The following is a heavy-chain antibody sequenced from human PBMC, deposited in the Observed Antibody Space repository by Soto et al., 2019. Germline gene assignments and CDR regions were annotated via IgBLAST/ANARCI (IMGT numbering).Heavy chain of an antibody. CDR1: GFTFSSYW. D-gene: IGHD1-26*01. V-gene: IGHV3-7*01. CDR2: INRDGSER. J-gene: IGHJ4*02. CDR3: SGAESPDTAYFSLY. Sequence: GGSLRLSCEAYGFTFSSYWMGWVRQAPGKGLEWVANINRDGSERYYVDSVKGRFTISRDNAKNSVYLQMNSLRAEDSAVYYCSGAESPDTAYFSLYWGQGTPVTVSS.